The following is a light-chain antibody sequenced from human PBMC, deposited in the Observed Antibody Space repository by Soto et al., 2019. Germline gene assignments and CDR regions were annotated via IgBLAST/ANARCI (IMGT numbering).Light chain of an antibody. CDR2: GAS. CDR1: QSVRNNY. Sequence: ETVLTQSPGTLSLSPVERATLSCRASQSVRNNYLAWYQQKPGQAPRLLISGASSRAAGIPDRFSGSGSETDFTLTISRLEPEDFALYFCQQYGNPRITFGQGTRLEI. V-gene: IGKV3-20*01. CDR3: QQYGNPRIT. J-gene: IGKJ5*01.